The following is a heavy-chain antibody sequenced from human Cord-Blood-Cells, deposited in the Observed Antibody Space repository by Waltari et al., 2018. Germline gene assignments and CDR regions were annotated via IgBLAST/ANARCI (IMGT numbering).Heavy chain of an antibody. J-gene: IGHJ4*02. D-gene: IGHD6-13*01. CDR2: ISYDGSNK. V-gene: IGHV3-30-3*01. CDR1: GFTFSSYA. Sequence: QVQLVESGGGVVQPGRSLRLSCAASGFTFSSYAMHWVRQAPGKGLEWVAVISYDGSNKYYADSVKGRFTSSRDNSKNTLYLQMNSLRAEDTAVYYCARASSWYGGVDYWGQGTLVTVSS. CDR3: ARASSWYGGVDY.